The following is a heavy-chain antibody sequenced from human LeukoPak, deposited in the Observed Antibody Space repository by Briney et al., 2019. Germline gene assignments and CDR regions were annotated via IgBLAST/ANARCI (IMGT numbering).Heavy chain of an antibody. CDR1: GGSFSGYY. CDR2: INHSGST. V-gene: IGHV4-34*01. D-gene: IGHD3-3*01. CDR3: ARWSVAGVLDY. Sequence: PSETLSLTCAVYGGSFSGYYWSWIRQPPGKGLEWIGEINHSGSTNYNPSLRSRVTISVDTSKNQFSLKLSSVTAADTAVYYCARWSVAGVLDYWGQGTLVTVSS. J-gene: IGHJ4*02.